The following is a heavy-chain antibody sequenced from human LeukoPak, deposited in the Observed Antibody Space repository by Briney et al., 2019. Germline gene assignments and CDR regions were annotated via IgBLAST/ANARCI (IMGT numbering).Heavy chain of an antibody. CDR3: ARVGYGDYLYFDY. J-gene: IGHJ4*02. D-gene: IGHD4-17*01. Sequence: PGGSLRLSCAASGFTVSSNYMSWVRQAPGKGLEWVSVTYSGGSTYYADSVKGRFTISRDNSKNTLYLQMNSLRAEDTAVYYCARVGYGDYLYFDYWGQGTLVTVSS. CDR1: GFTVSSNY. CDR2: TYSGGST. V-gene: IGHV3-66*01.